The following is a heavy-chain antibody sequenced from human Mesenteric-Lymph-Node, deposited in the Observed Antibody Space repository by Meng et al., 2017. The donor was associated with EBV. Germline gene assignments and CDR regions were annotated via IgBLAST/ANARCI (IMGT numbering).Heavy chain of an antibody. D-gene: IGHD1-1*01. V-gene: IGHV4-4*02. CDR1: GGTIMSSNW. J-gene: IGHJ4*02. CDR2: IYHSGST. CDR3: ASYATLDPLS. Sequence: QVQRQEQAPVLVTLSGTVSLTCAVAGGTIMSSNWCSWVRPPPGKGLEWIGEIYHSGSTNYNPSLKSRVTISVDKSKNQFSLKLSSVTAADTAVYYCASYATLDPLSWGQGTLVTVSS.